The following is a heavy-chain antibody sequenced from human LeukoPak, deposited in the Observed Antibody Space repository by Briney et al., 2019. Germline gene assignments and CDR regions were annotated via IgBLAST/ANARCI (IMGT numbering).Heavy chain of an antibody. V-gene: IGHV3-30*18. CDR3: AKLRGYYGSGQQITLDY. CDR1: GLTLSSYG. J-gene: IGHJ4*02. CDR2: ISHDGSNK. D-gene: IGHD3-10*01. Sequence: GGSLRLSCAASGLTLSSYGMHWVRQAPGKGLEWVAVISHDGSNKYYADSVKGRFTISRGNARNTLYLQMDSLSVEDTAVYYCAKLRGYYGSGQQITLDYWGQGTLVTVSS.